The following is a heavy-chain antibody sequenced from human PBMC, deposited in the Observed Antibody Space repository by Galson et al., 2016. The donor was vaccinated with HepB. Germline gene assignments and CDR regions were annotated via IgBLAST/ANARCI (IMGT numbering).Heavy chain of an antibody. V-gene: IGHV3-53*01. CDR1: GFTVSNNY. CDR2: IYSGGST. J-gene: IGHJ4*02. CDR3: ASRTGTTPGGY. D-gene: IGHD1-1*01. Sequence: CLRLSCAASGFTVSNNYMSWVRQAPGKGLEWVSLIYSGGSTYYADSVKGRFTISRDNSKNTLYLQMNSLRAEDTAVYYCASRTGTTPGGYWGQGTLVTVSS.